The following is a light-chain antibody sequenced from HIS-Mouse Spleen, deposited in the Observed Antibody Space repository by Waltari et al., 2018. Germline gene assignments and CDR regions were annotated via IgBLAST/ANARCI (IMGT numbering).Light chain of an antibody. CDR3: QQYYSFPRT. V-gene: IGKV1D-8*02. CDR1: QGISSY. Sequence: AIWMTQSPSLLSASTGARVPISCRMRQGISSYLAWYQQKPGKAPELLIYAASTLQSGGPSRFSGSGSGTDFTLTISCLQSEDFATYYCQQYYSFPRTFGQGTKVEIK. CDR2: AAS. J-gene: IGKJ1*01.